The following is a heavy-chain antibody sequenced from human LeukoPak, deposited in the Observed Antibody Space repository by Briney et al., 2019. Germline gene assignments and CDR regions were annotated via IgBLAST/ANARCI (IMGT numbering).Heavy chain of an antibody. CDR2: IWYDGSKK. CDR1: GFTFRSFG. Sequence: SGGSLRLSCAASGFTFRSFGIHWVRQAPGKGLEWVAVIWYDGSKKYYADSVKGSFTISRDNSKNTLYLQMNSLRAEDTAIYYCAREGGVVVVPAAMRAFDIWGQGTMVTVSS. CDR3: AREGGVVVVPAAMRAFDI. D-gene: IGHD2-2*01. J-gene: IGHJ3*02. V-gene: IGHV3-33*01.